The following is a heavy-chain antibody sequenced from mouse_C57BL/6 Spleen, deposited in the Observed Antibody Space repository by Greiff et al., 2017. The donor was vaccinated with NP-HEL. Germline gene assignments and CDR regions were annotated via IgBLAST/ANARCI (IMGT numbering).Heavy chain of an antibody. Sequence: EVQVVESGGGLVKPGGSLKLSCAASGFTFSSYAMSWVRQTPEKRLEWVATISDGGSYTYYPDNVKGRFTISRDNAKNNLYLQMSHLKSEDTAMYYCARETAQATDYWGQGTLVTVSA. V-gene: IGHV5-4*01. J-gene: IGHJ3*01. CDR1: GFTFSSYA. CDR3: ARETAQATDY. D-gene: IGHD3-2*02. CDR2: ISDGGSYT.